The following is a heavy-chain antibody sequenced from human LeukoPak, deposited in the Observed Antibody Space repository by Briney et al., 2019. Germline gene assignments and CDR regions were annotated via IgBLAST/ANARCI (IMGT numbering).Heavy chain of an antibody. CDR1: GGSISSYY. CDR2: IYTSGST. CDR3: ARDIVVVPAAIYYYYYMDV. J-gene: IGHJ6*03. D-gene: IGHD2-2*01. Sequence: SETLSLTCTVSGGSISSYYWSWIRQPAGKELEWIGRIYTSGSTNYNPSLKSRVTMSVDTSKNQFSLKLSSVTAADTAVYYCARDIVVVPAAIYYYYYMDVWGKGTTVTVSS. V-gene: IGHV4-4*07.